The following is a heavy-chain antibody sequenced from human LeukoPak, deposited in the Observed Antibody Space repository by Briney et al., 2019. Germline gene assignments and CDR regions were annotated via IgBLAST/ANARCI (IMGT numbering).Heavy chain of an antibody. CDR1: GGTLSSYS. CDR2: IIPLFGTP. J-gene: IGHJ4*02. V-gene: IGHV1-69*05. CDR3: AGDYTYCSDGLCRPQFDY. Sequence: SVKVSCKVSGGTLSSYSTSWVRQAPGQGLEWMGGIIPLFGTPNYTQKFQDRVTITTNESTSTVYMELTSLRNADTAVYYCAGDYTYCSDGLCRPQFDYWGQGTVVTVSS. D-gene: IGHD5-24*01.